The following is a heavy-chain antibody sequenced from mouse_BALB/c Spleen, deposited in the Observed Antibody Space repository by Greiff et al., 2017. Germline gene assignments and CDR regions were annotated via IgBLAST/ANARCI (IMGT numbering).Heavy chain of an antibody. D-gene: IGHD2-1*01. CDR2: IYPGNSDT. CDR3: TIYYGNYAWFAY. CDR1: GYTFTSYW. J-gene: IGHJ3*01. V-gene: IGHV1-5*01. Sequence: EVKLQQSGTVLARPGSSVKMSCKASGYTFTSYWMHWVKQRPGQGLEWIGAIYPGNSDTSYNQKFKGKAKLTAVTSTSTAYMELSSLTNEDSAVYYCTIYYGNYAWFAYWGQGTLVTVSA.